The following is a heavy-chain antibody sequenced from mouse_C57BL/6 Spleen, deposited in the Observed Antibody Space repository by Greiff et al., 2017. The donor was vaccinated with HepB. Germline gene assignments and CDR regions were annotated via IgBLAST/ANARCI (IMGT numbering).Heavy chain of an antibody. CDR2: IYPGGGYT. J-gene: IGHJ4*01. D-gene: IGHD1-1*01. CDR1: GYTFTNYW. Sequence: VQLQQSGAELVRPGTSVKMSCKASGYTFTNYWIGWAKQRPGHGLEWIGDIYPGGGYTNYNEKFKGKATLTADKSSSTAYMQFSSLTSEDSAIYYCARGSSYGMDYWGQGTSVTVSS. CDR3: ARGSSYGMDY. V-gene: IGHV1-63*01.